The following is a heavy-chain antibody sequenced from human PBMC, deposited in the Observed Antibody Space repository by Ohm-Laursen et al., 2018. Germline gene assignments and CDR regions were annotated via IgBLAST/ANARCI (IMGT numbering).Heavy chain of an antibody. CDR2: IYPGDSDT. Sequence: ESLKISCKGSGYSFTSYWIGWVHQMPGKGLEWMGIIYPGDSDTRYSPSFQGQVTISADKSISTAYLQWSSLKASDTAMYYCARLWDYYDSSGYYHSPAFDIWGQGTMVTVSS. D-gene: IGHD3-22*01. CDR3: ARLWDYYDSSGYYHSPAFDI. J-gene: IGHJ3*02. CDR1: GYSFTSYW. V-gene: IGHV5-51*07.